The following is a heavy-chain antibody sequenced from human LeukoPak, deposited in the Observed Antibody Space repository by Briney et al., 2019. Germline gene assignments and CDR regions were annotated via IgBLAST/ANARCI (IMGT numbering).Heavy chain of an antibody. Sequence: ASVKVSCKASGYTFTSYAMNWVRQAPGQGLEWMGWINTNTGNPTYAQGFTGRFVFSLDTSVSTAYLQISSLKAEDTAVYYCARESVYYDILTGYCFDYWGQGTLVTVSS. V-gene: IGHV7-4-1*02. D-gene: IGHD3-9*01. CDR1: GYTFTSYA. J-gene: IGHJ4*02. CDR2: INTNTGNP. CDR3: ARESVYYDILTGYCFDY.